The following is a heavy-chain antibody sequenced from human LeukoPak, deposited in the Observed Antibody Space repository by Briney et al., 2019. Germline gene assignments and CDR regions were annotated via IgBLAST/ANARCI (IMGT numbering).Heavy chain of an antibody. D-gene: IGHD3-10*01. V-gene: IGHV3-53*01. CDR3: ARDFRGLWFGELLYYGMDV. CDR1: GFTVSSNY. J-gene: IGHJ6*02. Sequence: GGSLRLSCAASGFTVSSNYMSWVRQAPGKGLEWVSVIYSGGSTYYADSVKGRFTISRDNSKNTLYLRMNSLRAEDTAVYYCARDFRGLWFGELLYYGMDVWGQGTTVTVSS. CDR2: IYSGGST.